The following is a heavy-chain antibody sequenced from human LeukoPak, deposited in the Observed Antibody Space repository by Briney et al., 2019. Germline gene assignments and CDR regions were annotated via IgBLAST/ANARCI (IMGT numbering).Heavy chain of an antibody. J-gene: IGHJ4*02. D-gene: IGHD3-22*01. CDR3: AKDPTDFDSSGQTYFDY. CDR2: ISTSGGRT. Sequence: GGSLRLSCAVSGFTFNSYAMSWVRQAPGKGLEWVSAISTSGGRTFYADSVKGRFTISRDNSKNTLYLQMNSLKAGDTAIYYCAKDPTDFDSSGQTYFDYWGQGTLVTVSS. V-gene: IGHV3-23*01. CDR1: GFTFNSYA.